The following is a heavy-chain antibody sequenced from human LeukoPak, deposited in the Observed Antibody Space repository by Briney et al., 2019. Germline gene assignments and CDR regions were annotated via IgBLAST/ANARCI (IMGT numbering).Heavy chain of an antibody. J-gene: IGHJ6*02. CDR2: ISSSGSTI. CDR3: ARGGFSYGRQYDYYFYGMDV. D-gene: IGHD5-18*01. V-gene: IGHV3-48*03. CDR1: GFTFSSYE. Sequence: GGSLRLSCAASGFTFSSYEINWVRQPPGKGLEWVSYISSSGSTIYYADSVKGRFTTSRDNAKNSLYLQMNSLRAEDTAVYYCARGGFSYGRQYDYYFYGMDVWGQGTTVTVSS.